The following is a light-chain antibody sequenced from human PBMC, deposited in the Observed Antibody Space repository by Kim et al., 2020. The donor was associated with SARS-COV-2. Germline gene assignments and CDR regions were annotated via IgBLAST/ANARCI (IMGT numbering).Light chain of an antibody. Sequence: VALGQTVRITCQGDSLRSYYASWYQQKPGQAPVLVIYGKNNRPSGIPDRFSGSSSGNTASLTITGAQAEDEADYYCNSRDSSANVPFGGGTQLTVL. CDR3: NSRDSSANVP. CDR2: GKN. J-gene: IGLJ2*01. CDR1: SLRSYY. V-gene: IGLV3-19*01.